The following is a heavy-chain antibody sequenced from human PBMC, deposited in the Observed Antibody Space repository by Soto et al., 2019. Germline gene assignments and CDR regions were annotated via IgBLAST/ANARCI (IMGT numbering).Heavy chain of an antibody. V-gene: IGHV3-21*02. CDR2: ISTNSAYI. CDR3: ARGDGYNYFDY. J-gene: IGHJ4*02. D-gene: IGHD6-25*01. Sequence: EVQLVDSGGGLVKPGGALRLSCAASGVTFTSNSMNWVRQAPGKGLEWVSSISTNSAYIYYADSVKGRFTISRDNAKNSLYLQMNSLSAEDTSVDYCARGDGYNYFDYWSPGTLVTVSS. CDR1: GVTFTSNS.